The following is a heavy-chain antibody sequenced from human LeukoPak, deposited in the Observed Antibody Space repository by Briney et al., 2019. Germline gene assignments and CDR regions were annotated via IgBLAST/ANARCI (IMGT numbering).Heavy chain of an antibody. V-gene: IGHV4-31*03. CDR3: ARYEGSYGGLYGMDV. D-gene: IGHD4-17*01. CDR1: GGSINSGGYY. J-gene: IGHJ6*02. Sequence: SETLSLTCTVSGGSINSGGYYWSWVRQHPTKGLEWIGYIYYSGSTYYNPSLKSRVTISLDTSKNQFSLKLSSVTAADTAVYYCARYEGSYGGLYGMDVWGQGTTVTVSS. CDR2: IYYSGST.